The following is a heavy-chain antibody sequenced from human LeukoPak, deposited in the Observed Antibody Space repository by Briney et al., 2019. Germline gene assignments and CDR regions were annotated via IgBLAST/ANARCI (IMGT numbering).Heavy chain of an antibody. CDR1: GASISSSY. V-gene: IGHV4-59*01. CDR2: IYYSGTT. Sequence: PSETLSLTCTVSGASISSSYWSWIRQPPGKGLEWIGYIYYSGTTNYNPSLKSRVTLSLDTSKNQFSLKLRSVTAADTAVYYCARRGSYFDYWGQGTLVTVSS. CDR3: ARRGSYFDY. J-gene: IGHJ4*02. D-gene: IGHD1-26*01.